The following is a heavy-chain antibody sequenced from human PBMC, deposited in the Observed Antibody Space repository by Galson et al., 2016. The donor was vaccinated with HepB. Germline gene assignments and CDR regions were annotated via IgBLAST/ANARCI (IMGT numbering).Heavy chain of an antibody. D-gene: IGHD3-22*01. J-gene: IGHJ4*02. CDR3: ANDWGFWNDDRSGTLDY. V-gene: IGHV3-23*01. CDR2: ISGSGDRT. CDR1: GFTFSSYA. Sequence: SLRLSCAASGFTFSSYAMSWVRQAPGKGLGWDSAISGSGDRTYYAASVQGRFTISRDNSKNTLYLQKNSLGAEDTAVYFCANDWGFWNDDRSGTLDYWGQGTLVTVSS.